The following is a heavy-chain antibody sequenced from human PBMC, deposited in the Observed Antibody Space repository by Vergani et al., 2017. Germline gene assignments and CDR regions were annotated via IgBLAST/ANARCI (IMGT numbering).Heavy chain of an antibody. Sequence: EVQLLESGGGLVQPGGSLRLSCAASGFTFSSYAMSWVRQAPGKGLEWVSAISGSGGSTYYADSVKGRFTISRDNSKNTLYLQMNSLRAEDTAVYYCAKDLRFYCSSTSCYSLGAFDIWGQGTMVTVSS. CDR3: AKDLRFYCSSTSCYSLGAFDI. CDR2: ISGSGGST. D-gene: IGHD2-2*01. V-gene: IGHV3-23*01. J-gene: IGHJ3*02. CDR1: GFTFSSYA.